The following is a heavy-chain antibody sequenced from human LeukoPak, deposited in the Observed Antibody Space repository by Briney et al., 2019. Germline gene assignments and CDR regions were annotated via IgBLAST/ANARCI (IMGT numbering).Heavy chain of an antibody. D-gene: IGHD1/OR15-1a*01. CDR2: VSYSGST. CDR1: GGSVSSRSYF. Sequence: ASETLSLTCTVSGGSVSSRSYFWGWVRLPPGKGLEWIGTVSYSGSTYYNPSLTSRVTISVDTSKNQFSLQLSSVTAADTAVYYCARHVTTPGDRFIDYWGQGTLVSVSS. CDR3: ARHVTTPGDRFIDY. V-gene: IGHV4-39*01. J-gene: IGHJ4*02.